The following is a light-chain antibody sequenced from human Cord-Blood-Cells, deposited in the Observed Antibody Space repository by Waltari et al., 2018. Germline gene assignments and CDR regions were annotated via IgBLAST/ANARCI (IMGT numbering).Light chain of an antibody. CDR1: RSAVGGYNY. V-gene: IGLV2-14*01. CDR3: SSYTSSSTLHV. Sequence: QSALTHPASVSGSPGPSITLPCPGTRSAVGGYNYVSWYQQHPGKPPKLMIYDVTNRPSGVSNRFSGSKSGNTASLTISGLQAEDEADYYCSSYTSSSTLHVFGTGTKVTVL. CDR2: DVT. J-gene: IGLJ1*01.